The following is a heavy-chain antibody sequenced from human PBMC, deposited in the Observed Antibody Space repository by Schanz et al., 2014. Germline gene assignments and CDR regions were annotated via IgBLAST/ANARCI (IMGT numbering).Heavy chain of an antibody. CDR1: GFTFSTYW. V-gene: IGHV3-7*01. CDR3: ARDKGGYYPFDY. Sequence: EVQLVESGGGLVQPGGSLRLSCAASGFTFSTYWMSWVRQAPGKGPEWVANIKQDESERSYVDSVKGRFTISRDNAKNSLYLQMNSLRAEDTAVYYCARDKGGYYPFDYWGQGTLVTVSS. D-gene: IGHD3-3*01. J-gene: IGHJ4*02. CDR2: IKQDESER.